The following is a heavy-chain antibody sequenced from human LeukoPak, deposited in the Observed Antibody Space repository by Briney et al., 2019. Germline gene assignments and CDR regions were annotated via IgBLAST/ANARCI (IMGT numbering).Heavy chain of an antibody. D-gene: IGHD3-22*01. CDR1: GFTFRSYG. CDR3: ARGDDSSGYAKEFDL. Sequence: GGSLRLSCAASGFTFRSYGMHWVRQAPGKGLEWVAVISYDGSNKYYADSVKGRFTISRDNSKNTLYLQMNSLRAEDTAVYYCARGDDSSGYAKEFDLWGRGTLVTVSS. J-gene: IGHJ2*01. V-gene: IGHV3-30*03. CDR2: ISYDGSNK.